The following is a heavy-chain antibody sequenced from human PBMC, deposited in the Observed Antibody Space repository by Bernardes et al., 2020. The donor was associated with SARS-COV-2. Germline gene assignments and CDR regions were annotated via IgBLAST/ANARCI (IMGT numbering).Heavy chain of an antibody. V-gene: IGHV4-39*02. CDR2: IYYSGST. CDR1: GGSISSSSYY. CDR3: ARGLLDGDYGDLHY. J-gene: IGHJ4*02. D-gene: IGHD4-17*01. Sequence: SETLSLTCTVSGGSISSSSYYWGWIRQPPGKGLEWIGSIYYSGSTYYNPSLKSRVTISVDTSISTAYMDLSRLRSDDTAVFYCARGLLDGDYGDLHYWGQGTLVTVSS.